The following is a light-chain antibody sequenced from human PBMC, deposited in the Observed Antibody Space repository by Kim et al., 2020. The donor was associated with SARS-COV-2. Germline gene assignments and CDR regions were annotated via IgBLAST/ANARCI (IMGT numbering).Light chain of an antibody. V-gene: IGKV1-39*01. CDR1: QPINRY. CDR2: AAS. Sequence: SLSAFVGDRVTITCRASQPINRYLNWYQQKPGKAPEVMIYAASTLHSGVPSRFSGSGSGTDFTLTISNLQPEDSATYYCQQTFAPFGVGTKLEIK. CDR3: QQTFAP. J-gene: IGKJ4*01.